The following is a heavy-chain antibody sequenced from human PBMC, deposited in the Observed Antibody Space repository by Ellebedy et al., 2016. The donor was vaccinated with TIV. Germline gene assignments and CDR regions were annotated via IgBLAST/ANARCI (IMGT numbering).Heavy chain of an antibody. CDR1: GFTFSTYW. D-gene: IGHD1-26*01. J-gene: IGHJ4*02. V-gene: IGHV3-23*01. CDR3: AKGSRYSGSYYDFDY. Sequence: GESLKISCAASGFTFSTYWMSWVRQAPGKGLEWVSAISGSGGSTYYADSVKGRFTISRDNSKNTLYLQMNSLRAEDTAVYYCAKGSRYSGSYYDFDYWGQGTLVTVSS. CDR2: ISGSGGST.